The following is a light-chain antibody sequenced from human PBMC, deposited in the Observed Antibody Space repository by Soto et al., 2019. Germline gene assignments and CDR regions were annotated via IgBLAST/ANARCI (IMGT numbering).Light chain of an antibody. CDR1: SSNIGSNT. Sequence: QSVLTQPPSASGTPGQRVIISCSGSSSNIGSNTVNWYQQLPASAPKLLISTDNQRPSGVPDRFSGSTSGTSASLAISGLQAEEEADYYCAAWDDSLRGWVFGGGTKVTVL. J-gene: IGLJ3*02. CDR3: AAWDDSLRGWV. V-gene: IGLV1-44*01. CDR2: TDN.